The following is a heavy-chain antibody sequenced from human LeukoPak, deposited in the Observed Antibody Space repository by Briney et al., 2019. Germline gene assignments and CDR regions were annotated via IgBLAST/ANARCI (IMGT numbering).Heavy chain of an antibody. CDR3: ARGVATITPAFDY. V-gene: IGHV3-30*04. CDR2: ISYDGSNK. Sequence: GRSLRLSCAASGFTFSSYAMHWVRQAPGKGLEWVAVISYDGSNKYYADSAKGRFTISRDNSKNTLYLQMNSLRAEDTAVYYCARGVATITPAFDYWGQGTLVTVSS. J-gene: IGHJ4*02. D-gene: IGHD5-24*01. CDR1: GFTFSSYA.